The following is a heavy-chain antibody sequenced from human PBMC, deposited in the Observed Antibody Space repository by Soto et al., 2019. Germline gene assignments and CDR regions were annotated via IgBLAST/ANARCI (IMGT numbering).Heavy chain of an antibody. V-gene: IGHV3-74*01. CDR2: INSDGIST. D-gene: IGHD1-1*01. Sequence: GGSLRLSSAASGFTFRSYWMHWVRQAPGKGLVWVSRINSDGISTSYADYVKGRFTISRDNAKNTLYLQMNSLRAEDTAVYYCASGDIRNECYYDYGMDVWGKGTTVTVSS. CDR3: ASGDIRNECYYDYGMDV. CDR1: GFTFRSYW. J-gene: IGHJ6*04.